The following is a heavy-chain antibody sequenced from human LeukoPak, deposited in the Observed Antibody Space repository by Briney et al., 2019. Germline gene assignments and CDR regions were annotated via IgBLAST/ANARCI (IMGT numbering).Heavy chain of an antibody. Sequence: SETLSLTCAVYGGSFSGYSWTWIRQPPGKGLEWIGEINHSGSTNYNPSLKSRVTISVDTSKNQFSLKLSSVTAADTAVYYCARGVQAAGYYFDYWGQGTLVTVSS. J-gene: IGHJ4*02. V-gene: IGHV4-34*01. CDR1: GGSFSGYS. CDR3: ARGVQAAGYYFDY. CDR2: INHSGST. D-gene: IGHD6-13*01.